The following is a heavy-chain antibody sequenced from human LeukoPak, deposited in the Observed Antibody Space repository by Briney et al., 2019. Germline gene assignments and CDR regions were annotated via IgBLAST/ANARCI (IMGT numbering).Heavy chain of an antibody. CDR1: GFTLSDHY. D-gene: IGHD2-15*01. Sequence: GGSLRLSCAASGFTLSDHYIDWVRQAPGKGLEWIGRSRGKTHSYTTEYVASVKGGFTISRDDSKNSLYLQMNSLKIEDTAVYYCVRGYCSGATCYTFDPWGQGTLVSVSS. CDR3: VRGYCSGATCYTFDP. J-gene: IGHJ5*02. CDR2: SRGKTHSYTT. V-gene: IGHV3-72*01.